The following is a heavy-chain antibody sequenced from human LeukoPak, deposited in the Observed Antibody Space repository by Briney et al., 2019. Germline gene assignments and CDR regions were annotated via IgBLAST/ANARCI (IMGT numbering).Heavy chain of an antibody. D-gene: IGHD2-15*01. CDR1: GDSVSSNSGA. Sequence: SQTLSLTCAISGDSVSSNSGAWNWIRQSPSRGLEWLGRTYYRSKWYNDYAVSVKGRLTINPGTSKNQFSLQLNSVTPEDTAVYYCAGVGVVSSQTFDYWGQGALVTVSS. CDR3: AGVGVVSSQTFDY. J-gene: IGHJ4*02. V-gene: IGHV6-1*01. CDR2: TYYRSKWYN.